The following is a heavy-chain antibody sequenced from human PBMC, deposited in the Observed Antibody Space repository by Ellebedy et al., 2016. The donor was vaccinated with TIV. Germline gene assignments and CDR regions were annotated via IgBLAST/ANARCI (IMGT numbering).Heavy chain of an antibody. CDR3: ARGELLLYDAFDI. CDR1: GHSFTGYY. D-gene: IGHD2-15*01. CDR2: IKPSGGGT. J-gene: IGHJ3*02. V-gene: IGHV1-46*01. Sequence: AASVKVSCKASGHSFTGYYIHWVRQAPGQGLEWMGMIKPSGGGTSYAQNFQGRVTMSRDTSTSTVYMELSSLRSEDTAVYYCARGELLLYDAFDIWGQGTMVTVSS.